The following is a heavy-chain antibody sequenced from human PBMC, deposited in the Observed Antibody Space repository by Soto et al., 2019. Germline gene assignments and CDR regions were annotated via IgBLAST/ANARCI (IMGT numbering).Heavy chain of an antibody. J-gene: IGHJ4*02. V-gene: IGHV3-48*03. CDR2: ISSSGSTI. CDR3: ASNFPRYNWNDVSDY. CDR1: GFTLSSYE. Sequence: HPGGSLRLSCAASGFTLSSYEMYWVRQAPGKGLEWVSYISSSGSTIYYADSVKGRFTISRDNAKNSLYLQMNSLRAEDTAVYYCASNFPRYNWNDVSDYWGQGTLVTVSS. D-gene: IGHD1-20*01.